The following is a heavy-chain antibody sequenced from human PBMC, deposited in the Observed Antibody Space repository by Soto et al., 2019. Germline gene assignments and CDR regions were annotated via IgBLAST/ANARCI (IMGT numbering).Heavy chain of an antibody. CDR2: IIPIFGTA. D-gene: IGHD6-13*01. CDR1: GGTFSSYA. Sequence: QVQLVQSGAEVKKPGSSVKVSCKSSGGTFSSYAISWVRQAPGQGREWMGGIIPIFGTANYAQKFQGRVTITADKSTSTVYMELSSLRSEDTAVYYCARDWVDIAAAGTPYYYYGMDVWGQGTTVTVSS. CDR3: ARDWVDIAAAGTPYYYYGMDV. J-gene: IGHJ6*02. V-gene: IGHV1-69*06.